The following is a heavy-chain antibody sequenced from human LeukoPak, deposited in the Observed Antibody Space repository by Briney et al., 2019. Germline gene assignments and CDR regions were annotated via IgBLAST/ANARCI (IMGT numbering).Heavy chain of an antibody. J-gene: IGHJ4*02. Sequence: GGSLRLSCAASEFSVGSNYMTWVRQAPGKGLEWVSLIYSGGSTYYADSVKGRFTISRDNSKNTLYLQIHSLRAEDTAVYYCAKDSAAPISITMVRGRWYFDYWGQGTLVTVSS. CDR2: IYSGGST. CDR3: AKDSAAPISITMVRGRWYFDY. CDR1: EFSVGSNY. D-gene: IGHD3-10*01. V-gene: IGHV3-66*02.